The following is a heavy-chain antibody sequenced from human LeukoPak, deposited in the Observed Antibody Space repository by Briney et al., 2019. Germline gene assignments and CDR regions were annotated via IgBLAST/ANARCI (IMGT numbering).Heavy chain of an antibody. V-gene: IGHV4-39*01. D-gene: IGHD5-24*01. CDR1: GGSISSGSYY. CDR3: ARHRSKWLQSSFDY. J-gene: IGHJ4*02. Sequence: SQTLSLTCTVSGGSISSGSYYWGWIRQPPGKGLEWIGSIFYSGNTYDNPSLKGRVTISVDTSKNQFSLKLNSVTAADTAVYYCARHRSKWLQSSFDYWGQGTLVTVSS. CDR2: IFYSGNT.